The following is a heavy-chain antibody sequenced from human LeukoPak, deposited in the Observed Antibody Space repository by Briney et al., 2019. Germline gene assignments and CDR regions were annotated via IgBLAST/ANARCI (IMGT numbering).Heavy chain of an antibody. Sequence: SETLSLTCTVSGDSTSSSSYYWAWIRQPPGKGLEWIRSMYYSGSTNYNPALKSRVTISGDTSKNRFSLKLTSLTAADTAVYYCARGGSYAFKDAFDIWGQGTMVTVSS. J-gene: IGHJ3*02. CDR2: MYYSGST. V-gene: IGHV4-39*07. D-gene: IGHD2-2*01. CDR3: ARGGSYAFKDAFDI. CDR1: GDSTSSSSYY.